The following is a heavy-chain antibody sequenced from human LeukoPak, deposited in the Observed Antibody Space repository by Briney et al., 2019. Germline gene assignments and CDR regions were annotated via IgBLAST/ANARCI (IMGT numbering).Heavy chain of an antibody. J-gene: IGHJ6*02. Sequence: AGSLRLSCAASGFTFSSYDMHWVRHATGKGLDWVSAIGTAGDTYYPGSVKGRFTISRENAKNSLYPQMNSLRAGDTAVYYCARGVRSDWLLHYYYYYGMDVWGQGTTVTVSS. V-gene: IGHV3-13*01. CDR1: GFTFSSYD. CDR3: ARGVRSDWLLHYYYYYGMDV. D-gene: IGHD3-9*01. CDR2: IGTAGDT.